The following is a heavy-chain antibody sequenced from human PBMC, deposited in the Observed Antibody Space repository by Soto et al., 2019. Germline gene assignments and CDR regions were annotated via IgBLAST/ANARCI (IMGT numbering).Heavy chain of an antibody. J-gene: IGHJ6*02. Sequence: GESLKISCKGSGYSFTSYWIGWVRQMPGKGLEWMGIIYPGDSDTRYSPSFQGQVTISADKSISAAYLQWSSLKASDTAMYYCATTTTVTSPYYYYYGMDVWGQGTTVTVSS. D-gene: IGHD4-17*01. CDR1: GYSFTSYW. V-gene: IGHV5-51*01. CDR3: ATTTTVTSPYYYYYGMDV. CDR2: IYPGDSDT.